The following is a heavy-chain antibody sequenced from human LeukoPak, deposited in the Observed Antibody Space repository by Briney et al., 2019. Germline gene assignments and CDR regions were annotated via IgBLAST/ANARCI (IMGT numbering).Heavy chain of an antibody. CDR1: GGSITSYY. CDR2: IYYSGTT. D-gene: IGHD4-17*01. V-gene: IGHV4-59*01. Sequence: SETLSLTCIVSGGSITSYYWSWIRQPPGKGLEWIGYIYYSGTTNYNPSLKSRVTISVDTSKNQFSLKVNSVTAADTAVYYCVRSKSGTYGWFDPWGQGTLVTVSS. CDR3: VRSKSGTYGWFDP. J-gene: IGHJ5*02.